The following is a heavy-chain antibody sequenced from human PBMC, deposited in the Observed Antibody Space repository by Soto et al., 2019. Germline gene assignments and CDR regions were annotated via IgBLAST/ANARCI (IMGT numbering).Heavy chain of an antibody. J-gene: IGHJ4*02. D-gene: IGHD4-17*01. V-gene: IGHV4-61*01. CDR3: ASTKMTTVFY. CDR1: GGSVSSGSYY. CDR2: IYYSGST. Sequence: SETLSLTCTVSGGSVSSGSYYWSWIRQPPGKGLEWIGYIYYSGSTNYNPSLKSRVTISVDTSKNQFSLKLSSVTAADTAVYYCASTKMTTVFYWGQGTLVTVSS.